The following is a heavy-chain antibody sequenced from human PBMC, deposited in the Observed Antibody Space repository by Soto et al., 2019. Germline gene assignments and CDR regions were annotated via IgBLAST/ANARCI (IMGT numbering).Heavy chain of an antibody. CDR3: AKDALRGITARNSLWKNYYYSYYMDV. Sequence: GGSLRLSCAASGFTFSSYPMTWVRQAPGKGLEWLSTISGNGGSTYFADSVKGRFTISRDNSKNTLYLQMNSLRAEDTAVYYCAKDALRGITARNSLWKNYYYSYYMDVWGKGTTVTVSS. D-gene: IGHD1-7*01. V-gene: IGHV3-23*01. CDR1: GFTFSSYP. CDR2: ISGNGGST. J-gene: IGHJ6*03.